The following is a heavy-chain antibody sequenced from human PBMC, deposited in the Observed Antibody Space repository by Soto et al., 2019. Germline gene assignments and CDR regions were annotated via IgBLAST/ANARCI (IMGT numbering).Heavy chain of an antibody. V-gene: IGHV3-48*02. CDR3: ARDPFGSGTYSNRHFDS. Sequence: EVQLVESGGGLAQPGGSLRLSCAASGFTFSSYSMNWVRQAPGRGLEWVSYISTGSNTIYYADSVKGRFTISRDNVYNSLYLQMNSLRDEDTAVYYCARDPFGSGTYSNRHFDSWGQGTLVTVSS. D-gene: IGHD3-10*01. CDR1: GFTFSSYS. CDR2: ISTGSNTI. J-gene: IGHJ4*02.